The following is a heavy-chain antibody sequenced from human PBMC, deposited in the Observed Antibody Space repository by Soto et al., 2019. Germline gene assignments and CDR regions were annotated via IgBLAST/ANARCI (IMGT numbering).Heavy chain of an antibody. Sequence: QVQLQESGPGLVKPSGTLSLTCVVSGGSIRCNNWWSWVRQPPGKGLEWIGEILHSGSTNYNPSLKARVTIAVDKSKSQLSLKLSSVTAADTAVYYCARVYSGSCSDYWGGGTLVTVSS. V-gene: IGHV4-4*02. CDR2: ILHSGST. CDR3: ARVYSGSCSDY. J-gene: IGHJ4*02. CDR1: GGSIRCNNW. D-gene: IGHD1-26*01.